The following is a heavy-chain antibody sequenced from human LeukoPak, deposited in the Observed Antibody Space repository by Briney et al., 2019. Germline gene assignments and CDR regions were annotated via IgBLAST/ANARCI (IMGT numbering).Heavy chain of an antibody. D-gene: IGHD6-19*01. V-gene: IGHV3-21*01. J-gene: IGHJ4*02. CDR3: ARGWSSMIAVAGPDDY. CDR2: ISSSSSYI. CDR1: GFTFSSYS. Sequence: SPGGSLRLSCAASGFTFSSYSMNWVRQAPGKGLEWVSSISSSSSYIYYADSVKGRFTISRDNAKNSLYLQMNSLRAEDTAVYYCARGWSSMIAVAGPDDYWGQGTLVTVSS.